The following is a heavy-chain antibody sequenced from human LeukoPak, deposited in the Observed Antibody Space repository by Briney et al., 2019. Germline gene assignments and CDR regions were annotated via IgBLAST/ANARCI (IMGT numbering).Heavy chain of an antibody. D-gene: IGHD2-2*02. Sequence: SETLSLTCTVSGGSISSYYWSWIRQPPGKGLEWIGYIYTSGSTNYNPSLKSRVTISVDTSKNQFSLKLSSVTAADTAVYYCARGGLYCSSTSCYRSWFDPWGQGTLVTVSS. CDR1: GGSISSYY. CDR3: ARGGLYCSSTSCYRSWFDP. J-gene: IGHJ5*02. V-gene: IGHV4-4*09. CDR2: IYTSGST.